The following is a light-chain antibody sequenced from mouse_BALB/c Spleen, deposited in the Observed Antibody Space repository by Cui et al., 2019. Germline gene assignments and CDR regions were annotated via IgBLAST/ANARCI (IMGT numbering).Light chain of an antibody. V-gene: IGKV4-61*01. CDR2: RTS. J-gene: IGKJ4*01. CDR3: QQYHSYPCT. Sequence: QIVLTQSPAIMAESPGDKVTISCSASSCLSYMYWYQQRPGSSPKPWIYRTSNLASGVPARFSGSGSGTSYSLPISSIEAEDAATYYCQQYHSYPCTFGSGTKLEIK. CDR1: SCLSY.